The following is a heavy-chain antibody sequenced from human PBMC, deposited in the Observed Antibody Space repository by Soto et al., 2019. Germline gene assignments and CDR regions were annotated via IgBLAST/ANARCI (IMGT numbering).Heavy chain of an antibody. CDR1: DGSITNYY. J-gene: IGHJ6*02. CDR2: VHNSGAT. D-gene: IGHD3-16*01. CDR3: ARLRALTRVGVNYYHAIDL. V-gene: IGHV4-59*01. Sequence: QVQPQESGPRLVKPSETLSLTCTVSDGSITNYYWSWIRQPPGKGLEWIGYVHNSGATNYSPSLKSRVTISIDTSRTQFSLKLNSMTTADTAVYYCARLRALTRVGVNYYHAIDLWGQGTAVTVSS.